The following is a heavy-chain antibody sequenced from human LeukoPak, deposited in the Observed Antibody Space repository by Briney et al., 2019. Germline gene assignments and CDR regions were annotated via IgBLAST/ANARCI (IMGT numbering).Heavy chain of an antibody. Sequence: SETLSLTCTVSGVSISSSNSYWGWIRQPPGKGLEWIGEINHSGSTNYNPSLKSRVTISVDTSKNQFSLKLSSVTAADTAVYYCARVAITMVRGVTYNWFDPWGQGTLVTVSS. V-gene: IGHV4-39*07. CDR3: ARVAITMVRGVTYNWFDP. CDR2: INHSGST. CDR1: GVSISSSNSY. D-gene: IGHD3-10*01. J-gene: IGHJ5*02.